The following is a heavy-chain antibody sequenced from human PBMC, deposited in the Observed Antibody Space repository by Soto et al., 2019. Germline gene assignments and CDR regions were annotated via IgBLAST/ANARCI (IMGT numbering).Heavy chain of an antibody. CDR1: GFTFSSYS. V-gene: IGHV3-48*01. D-gene: IGHD1-7*01. CDR3: ARPPHRIYTGTTKVYFDY. J-gene: IGHJ4*02. Sequence: GGSLRLSCAASGFTFSSYSMNWVRQAPGKGLEWVSYISSSSSTIYYADSVKGRFTISRDNAKNSLYLQMNSLRAEDTAVYYCARPPHRIYTGTTKVYFDYWGQGTLVTVSS. CDR2: ISSSSSTI.